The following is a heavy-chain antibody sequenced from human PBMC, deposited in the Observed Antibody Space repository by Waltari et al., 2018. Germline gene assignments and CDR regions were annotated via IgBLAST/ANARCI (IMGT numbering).Heavy chain of an antibody. D-gene: IGHD6-13*01. J-gene: IGHJ4*02. CDR1: GFTFSSYA. Sequence: EVQLLESGGGLVQPGGSLRLSCAASGFTFSSYAMSWVRQAPGKGLEWVSVIYSGGSTYYADSVKGRFTISRDNSKNTLYLQMNSLRAEDTAVYYCAKDGASIAAAHAFDYWGQGTLVTVSS. CDR3: AKDGASIAAAHAFDY. V-gene: IGHV3-23*03. CDR2: IYSGGST.